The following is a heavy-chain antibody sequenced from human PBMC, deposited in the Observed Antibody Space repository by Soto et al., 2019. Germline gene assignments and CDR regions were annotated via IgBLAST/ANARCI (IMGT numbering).Heavy chain of an antibody. CDR3: GRLKGSSGWYPFDY. J-gene: IGHJ4*02. Sequence: SETLSLTCTVSGGSMTSYYWSWIRQSPGKGLEWIGYINYSGSTNINPSLKSRVTIPVDTSKNQFSLKLSSVTAADTAVYYCGRLKGSSGWYPFDYWGQGTLVTVSS. CDR1: GGSMTSYY. CDR2: INYSGST. V-gene: IGHV4-59*01. D-gene: IGHD6-13*01.